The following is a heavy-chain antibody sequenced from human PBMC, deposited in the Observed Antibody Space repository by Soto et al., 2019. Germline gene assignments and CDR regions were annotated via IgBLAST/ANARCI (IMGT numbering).Heavy chain of an antibody. CDR2: ISAYNGNT. CDR3: ARADYDILTGYHTAFDY. Sequence: ASVKVSCKASGYTFTSYGISWVRQAPGQGLEWMGWISAYNGNTNYAQKLQGSVTMTTDTSTNTAYMELRSLRSDDTAVYYCARADYDILTGYHTAFDYWGQGTLVTVSS. J-gene: IGHJ4*02. V-gene: IGHV1-18*04. CDR1: GYTFTSYG. D-gene: IGHD3-9*01.